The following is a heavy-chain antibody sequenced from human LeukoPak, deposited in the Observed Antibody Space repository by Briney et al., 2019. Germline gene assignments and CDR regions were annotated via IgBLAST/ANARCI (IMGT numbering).Heavy chain of an antibody. CDR3: ATLVYSGSRYHFDT. D-gene: IGHD1-26*01. Sequence: SETLPLTCSVSNGAVKNYYWTWIRQPPGQGLEWIGNFLYSGTTTYRASLDSRLIISVDNSKNTVSLKLFSVTAADTAVYYCATLVYSGSRYHFDTWGQGTLVTVSS. CDR1: NGAVKNYY. V-gene: IGHV4-59*02. J-gene: IGHJ4*02. CDR2: FLYSGTT.